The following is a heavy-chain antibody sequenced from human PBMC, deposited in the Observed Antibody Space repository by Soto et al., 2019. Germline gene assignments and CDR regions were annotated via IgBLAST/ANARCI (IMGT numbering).Heavy chain of an antibody. CDR1: GGTFSSYA. Sequence: GASVKVSCKASGGTFSSYAISWVRQAPGQGLEWMGGIIPIFGTANYAQKFQGRVTITADESTSTAYSELSSLRSEDTAVYYCARSYSSSWYWFDYWGQGNLVTVSS. D-gene: IGHD6-13*01. V-gene: IGHV1-69*13. CDR2: IIPIFGTA. J-gene: IGHJ5*01. CDR3: ARSYSSSWYWFDY.